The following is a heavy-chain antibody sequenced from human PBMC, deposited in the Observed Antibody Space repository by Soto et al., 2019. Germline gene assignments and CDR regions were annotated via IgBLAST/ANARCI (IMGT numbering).Heavy chain of an antibody. Sequence: GGSLRLSCTASGFYFEDFAMHWVQKAPGKGLEWVARISWNGGTIDYADPVKGRFTISRDNAKKSLFLQMNSLRAGDTALYHCAKVPRDCTGGGCHHLADWGLGTLVTVSS. CDR3: AKVPRDCTGGGCHHLAD. D-gene: IGHD2-8*02. V-gene: IGHV3-9*01. CDR1: GFYFEDFA. J-gene: IGHJ4*02. CDR2: ISWNGGTI.